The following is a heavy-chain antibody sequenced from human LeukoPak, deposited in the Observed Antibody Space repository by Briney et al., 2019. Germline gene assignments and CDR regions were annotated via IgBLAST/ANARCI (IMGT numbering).Heavy chain of an antibody. V-gene: IGHV4-59*08. D-gene: IGHD3-10*01. J-gene: IGHJ4*02. CDR1: GGSISSYY. CDR2: IYYSGST. Sequence: SETLSLTCTVSGGSISSYYWSWIRQPPGKGLEWIGYIYYSGSTNYNPSLKSRVTISVDTCKNQFSLKLSSVTAADTAVYYCAGQTNPLLWSGMWGQGTLVTVSS. CDR3: AGQTNPLLWSGM.